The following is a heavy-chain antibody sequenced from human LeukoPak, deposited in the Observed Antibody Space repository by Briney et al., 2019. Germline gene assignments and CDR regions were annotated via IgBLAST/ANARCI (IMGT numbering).Heavy chain of an antibody. CDR2: INTNGGST. CDR3: ARAAAYYGSAQYYFDY. V-gene: IGHV3-64*01. D-gene: IGHD3-10*01. J-gene: IGHJ4*02. Sequence: GGSLRLSCAASGFTFSSYFMHWVRQAPGKGLEYVSAINTNGGSTYYGNSVKGRFTISRDNSKNTLYLQLGSLRPEDMAVYFCARAAAYYGSAQYYFDYWGQGTLVTVSS. CDR1: GFTFSSYF.